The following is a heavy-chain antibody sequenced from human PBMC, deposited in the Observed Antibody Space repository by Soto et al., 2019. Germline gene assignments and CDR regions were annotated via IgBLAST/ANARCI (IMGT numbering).Heavy chain of an antibody. V-gene: IGHV3-9*01. D-gene: IGHD3-22*01. Sequence: GGSLRLSCAASGFTFDDYAMHWVRQAPGKGLGWVSGISWDSGSIGYADSVKGRFTISRDNAKNSLYLQMNSLRAEDTALYYCAKDKSDRSGYSGCFDPWGQGTLVTVSS. J-gene: IGHJ5*02. CDR3: AKDKSDRSGYSGCFDP. CDR2: ISWDSGSI. CDR1: GFTFDDYA.